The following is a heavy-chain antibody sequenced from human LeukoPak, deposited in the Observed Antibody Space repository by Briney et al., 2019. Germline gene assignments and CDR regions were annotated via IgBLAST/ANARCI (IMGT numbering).Heavy chain of an antibody. V-gene: IGHV3-7*01. D-gene: IGHD6-13*01. J-gene: IGHJ3*02. CDR1: GFTFSTYW. CDR2: IKEDGSEK. CDR3: ARDRLIAAAGTNDAFDI. Sequence: GGSLRLSCAAYGFTFSTYWMSWVRQAPGKGLEWVANIKEDGSEKNYADSVKGRFTISRDNAKNSLYLQMNSLRAEDTAVYYCARDRLIAAAGTNDAFDIWGQGTMVTVS.